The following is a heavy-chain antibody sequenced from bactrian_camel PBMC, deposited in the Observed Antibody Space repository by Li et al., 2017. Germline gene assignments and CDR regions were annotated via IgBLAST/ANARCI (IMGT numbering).Heavy chain of an antibody. J-gene: IGHJ4*01. D-gene: IGHD1*01. V-gene: IGHV3S1*01. CDR3: AARCNCAGQYCPVGESNH. CDR1: GFVFRSHV. CDR2: NNTGGSST. Sequence: HVQLVESGGGLVQPGGSLRLSCAASGFVFRSHVMTWVRQAPGKGLEWVSRNNTGGSSTYYADSVKGRFTASKDNAKNTLYLQMNSLEFEDTGVYSCAARCNCAGQYCPVGESNHWGQGTQVTVS.